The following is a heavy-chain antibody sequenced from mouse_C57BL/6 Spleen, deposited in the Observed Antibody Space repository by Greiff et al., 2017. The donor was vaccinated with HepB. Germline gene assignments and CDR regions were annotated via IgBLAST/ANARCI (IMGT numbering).Heavy chain of an antibody. CDR1: GYTFTDYY. J-gene: IGHJ3*01. CDR3: ARSRYYGSSSAWFAY. Sequence: VQRVESGPELVKPGASVKISCKASGYTFTDYYINWVKQRPGQGLEWIGWIYPGSGNTKYNEKFKGKATLTVDTSSSTAYMQLSSLTSEDSAVYVCARSRYYGSSSAWFAYWGQGTLVTVSA. CDR2: IYPGSGNT. D-gene: IGHD1-1*01. V-gene: IGHV1-84*01.